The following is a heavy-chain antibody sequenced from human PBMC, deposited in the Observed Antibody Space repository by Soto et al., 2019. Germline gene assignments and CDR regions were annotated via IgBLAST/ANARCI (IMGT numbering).Heavy chain of an antibody. CDR1: GGSISSSNW. V-gene: IGHV4-4*02. CDR2: IYHSGST. D-gene: IGHD2-15*01. J-gene: IGHJ4*02. CDR3: ARDVSCSGGSCYSSELDY. Sequence: QVQLQESGPGLVKPSGTLSLTCAVSGGSISSSNWWSWVRQPPGKGLEWIGEIYHSGSTNYNPSLKSRVTISVDKSKNQFSLKLSSVTAAGTAVYYCARDVSCSGGSCYSSELDYWGQGTLVTVSS.